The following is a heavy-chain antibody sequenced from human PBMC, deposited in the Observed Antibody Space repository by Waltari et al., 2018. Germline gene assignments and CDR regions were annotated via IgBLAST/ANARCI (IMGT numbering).Heavy chain of an antibody. CDR2: IYTSGST. V-gene: IGHV4-61*09. Sequence: QVQLQESGPGLVKPSQTLSLTCPVSGGSISTGSYYWIWIRQPAGKGLEWIGYIYTSGSTNYNPSLKSRVTISVDTSKNQFSLKLSSVTAADTAVYYCASIAAAGVYYYYGMDVWGQGTTVTVSS. D-gene: IGHD6-13*01. CDR3: ASIAAAGVYYYYGMDV. CDR1: GGSISTGSYY. J-gene: IGHJ6*02.